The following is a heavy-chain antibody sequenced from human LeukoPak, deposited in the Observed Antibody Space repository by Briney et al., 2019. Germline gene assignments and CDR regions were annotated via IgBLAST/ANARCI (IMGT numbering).Heavy chain of an antibody. D-gene: IGHD3-16*01. CDR2: ISWNSGSK. CDR3: GKDKGDTTPGYFWYGLDV. V-gene: IGHV3-9*01. Sequence: GRSLRLSCAASGFNFDNYAMHWVRQLPGKGLEWVSGISWNSGSKGYADSVKGRFTISRDNAKKSLYLEMNSLRSEDTALYYCGKDKGDTTPGYFWYGLDVWGQGTTVTVSS. CDR1: GFNFDNYA. J-gene: IGHJ6*02.